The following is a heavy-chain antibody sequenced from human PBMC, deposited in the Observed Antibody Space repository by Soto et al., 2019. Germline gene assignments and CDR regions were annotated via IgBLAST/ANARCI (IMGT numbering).Heavy chain of an antibody. Sequence: QVQLVQSGAEVKKPGSSVKVSCKASGGTFSSYAISWVRQAPGQGLEWMGGIIPIFGTANYAQKFQGRVTIAADESTSTADMELSSLRSEDTAVYYCARDQCSGGSCYSRGWFDPWGQGTLVTVSS. CDR2: IIPIFGTA. CDR3: ARDQCSGGSCYSRGWFDP. CDR1: GGTFSSYA. D-gene: IGHD2-15*01. J-gene: IGHJ5*02. V-gene: IGHV1-69*12.